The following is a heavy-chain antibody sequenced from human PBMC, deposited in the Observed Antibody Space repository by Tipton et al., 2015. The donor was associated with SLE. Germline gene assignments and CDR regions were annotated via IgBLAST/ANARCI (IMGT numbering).Heavy chain of an antibody. CDR3: ARGGMVWELTPFDY. CDR2: INHSGST. CDR1: GGSFSGYY. J-gene: IGHJ4*02. Sequence: TLSLTCAVYGGSFSGYYWSWIRQPPGKGLEWIGEINHSGSTNYNPSLKSRVTISVDTSKNQFSLKLSSVTAADTAVYYCARGGMVWELTPFDYWGQGTLVTVSS. D-gene: IGHD1-26*01. V-gene: IGHV4-34*01.